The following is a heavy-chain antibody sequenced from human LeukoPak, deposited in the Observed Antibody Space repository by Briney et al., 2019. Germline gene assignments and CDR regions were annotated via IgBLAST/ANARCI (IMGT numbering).Heavy chain of an antibody. CDR1: GGSFSGYY. J-gene: IGHJ5*02. CDR3: ARRHRGYSYGRGGGNWFDP. V-gene: IGHV4-34*01. D-gene: IGHD5-18*01. Sequence: SETLSLTCAVYGGSFSGYYWSWIRQPPGKGLEWIGEINHSGSTNYNPSLKSRVTISVDTSKNQFSLKLSSVTAADTAVYYCARRHRGYSYGRGGGNWFDPWGQGTLVTVSS. CDR2: INHSGST.